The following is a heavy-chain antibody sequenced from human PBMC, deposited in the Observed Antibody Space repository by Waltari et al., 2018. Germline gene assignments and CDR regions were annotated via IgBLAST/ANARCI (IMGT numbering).Heavy chain of an antibody. CDR2: ITGNSGKV. D-gene: IGHD3-16*01. Sequence: EVQLVESGVALVQPGRSLRLHCSTSGSTYDAFARHWVRQVQGKGLEVVAGITGNSGKVDYAGSVKGRFTISRDNAKNLLFLQMNSLRPEDTALYYCTKDLTHTNYEGFANWGLGTLVTVSS. V-gene: IGHV3-9*01. CDR1: GSTYDAFA. J-gene: IGHJ4*02. CDR3: TKDLTHTNYEGFAN.